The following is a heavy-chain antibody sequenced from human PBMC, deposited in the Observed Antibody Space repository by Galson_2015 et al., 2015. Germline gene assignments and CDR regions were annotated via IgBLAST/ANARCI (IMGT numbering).Heavy chain of an antibody. CDR3: AKGETNNDILTDVDY. D-gene: IGHD3-9*01. J-gene: IGHJ4*02. Sequence: SLRLSCAASGFTFSKYAMNWVRQAPEKGLEWVSVISSSGSSRYYADSVKGRFTISRDNSKNTLYMQMNSLRAEDTAVYYCAKGETNNDILTDVDYWGQGTLVTVSS. V-gene: IGHV3-23*01. CDR2: ISSSGSSR. CDR1: GFTFSKYA.